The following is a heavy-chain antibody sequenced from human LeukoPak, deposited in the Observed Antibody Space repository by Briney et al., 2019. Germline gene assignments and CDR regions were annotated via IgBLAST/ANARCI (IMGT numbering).Heavy chain of an antibody. CDR2: IGSDDSNK. D-gene: IGHD3-10*01. CDR1: GFTFSNYW. J-gene: IGHJ4*02. CDR3: AKAEFGAFDY. Sequence: PGGSLRLSCAASGFTFSNYWMSWVRQAPGKGLEWVAKIGSDDSNKHYADSVKGRFTISRDNSKNTLYLQMNSLRAEDTAVYYCAKAEFGAFDYWGQGTLVTVSS. V-gene: IGHV3-30*02.